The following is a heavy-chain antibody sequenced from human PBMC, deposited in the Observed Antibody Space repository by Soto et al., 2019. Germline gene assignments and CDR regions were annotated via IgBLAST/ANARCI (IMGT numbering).Heavy chain of an antibody. J-gene: IGHJ4*02. D-gene: IGHD6-19*01. V-gene: IGHV3-15*07. CDR1: GFTFNNAW. CDR3: ATDRVLRPGSGWSPY. Sequence: EVQLVESGGDLVKPGGSLRLSCAASGFTFNNAWMNWVRQAPGKGLEWVGRIKSKTDGGATDYAAPVKGRFTISRDDSKNTLYLQMNSLKTEDTAVFYCATDRVLRPGSGWSPYWGQGTLVTVSS. CDR2: IKSKTDGGAT.